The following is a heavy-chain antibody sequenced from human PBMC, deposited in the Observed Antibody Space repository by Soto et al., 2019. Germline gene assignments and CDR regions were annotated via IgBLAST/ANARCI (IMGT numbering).Heavy chain of an antibody. CDR1: GFTFSSYS. Sequence: GGSLRLSCAASGFTFSSYSMNWVRQAPGKGLEWVSSISSSSSYIYYADSVKGRFTISRDKAKNSLYLQMNSLRAEDTAVYYCASIVVVPAPKGYYYMDVWGKGTTVTVSS. CDR2: ISSSSSYI. D-gene: IGHD2-2*01. J-gene: IGHJ6*03. V-gene: IGHV3-21*01. CDR3: ASIVVVPAPKGYYYMDV.